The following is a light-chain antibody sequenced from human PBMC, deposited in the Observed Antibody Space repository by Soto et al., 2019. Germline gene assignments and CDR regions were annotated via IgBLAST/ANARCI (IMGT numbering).Light chain of an antibody. CDR2: GAS. V-gene: IGKV3-15*01. CDR1: QSVSSN. J-gene: IGKJ4*01. Sequence: EIVMTQSPATLSVSPGERATLSCRASQSVSSNLAWYQQKPGQAPRLLIHGASTRATGIPARFSGSGSGTEFTLTLSSLQSEDFAVYYCQQYNNWPPLTFGGGTKVEIK. CDR3: QQYNNWPPLT.